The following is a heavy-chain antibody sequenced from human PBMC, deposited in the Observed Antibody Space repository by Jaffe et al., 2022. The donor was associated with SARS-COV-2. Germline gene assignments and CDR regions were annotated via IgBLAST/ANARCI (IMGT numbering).Heavy chain of an antibody. Sequence: QLQLQESGPGLVKPSETLSLSCTVSGGSISSNTYFWGWIRQPPGKGLEWIGNIYYSGSTYYNPSLKSRVTISVNTSKNQFSLKLISATATDTAVYYCARTPYSYDRGVVWYMDVWGKGTTVTVSS. J-gene: IGHJ6*03. CDR2: IYYSGST. D-gene: IGHD3-22*01. CDR3: ARTPYSYDRGVVWYMDV. V-gene: IGHV4-39*01. CDR1: GGSISSNTYF.